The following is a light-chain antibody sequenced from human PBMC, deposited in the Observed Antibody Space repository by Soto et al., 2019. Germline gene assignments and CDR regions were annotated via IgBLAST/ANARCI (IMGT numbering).Light chain of an antibody. CDR1: ISNIGRDT. J-gene: IGLJ3*02. Sequence: QSVLTQPPSVSGTPGLRVNISCSGGISNIGRDTVNWYQQLPGTAPNLLMFIDDKRPSGVPDRFSGSRSGTSASLAISGLQSGEDVVYFGPSGDDSLNGWVFGGGTKLTVL. V-gene: IGLV1-44*01. CDR2: IDD. CDR3: PSGDDSLNGWV.